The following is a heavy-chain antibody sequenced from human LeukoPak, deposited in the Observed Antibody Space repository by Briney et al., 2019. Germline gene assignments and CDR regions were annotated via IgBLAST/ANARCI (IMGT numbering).Heavy chain of an antibody. CDR1: GFTFSSYG. J-gene: IGHJ6*03. V-gene: IGHV3-30*02. D-gene: IGHD2-2*01. CDR2: IRYDGSNK. CDR3: AKVARVPAANYYYYYMDV. Sequence: GGSLRLSCAASGFTFSSYGMQWVRQAPGKGLEWVAFIRYDGSNKYYADSVKGRFTISRDNSKNTLYLQMNSLRAEDTAVYYCAKVARVPAANYYYYYMDVSGKGTTVTVSS.